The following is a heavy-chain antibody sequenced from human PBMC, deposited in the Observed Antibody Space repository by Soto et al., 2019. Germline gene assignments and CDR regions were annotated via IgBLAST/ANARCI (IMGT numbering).Heavy chain of an antibody. V-gene: IGHV3-66*01. D-gene: IGHD3-10*01. CDR3: ARDHYYGSGSYYPLLY. CDR2: IYSGGST. CDR1: GFTVSSNY. J-gene: IGHJ4*02. Sequence: GGSLILSCAASGFTVSSNYMSWVRQAPGKGLEWVSVIYSGGSTYYADSVKGRFTISRDNSKNTLYLQMNSLRAEDTAVYYCARDHYYGSGSYYPLLYWGQGTLVTVSS.